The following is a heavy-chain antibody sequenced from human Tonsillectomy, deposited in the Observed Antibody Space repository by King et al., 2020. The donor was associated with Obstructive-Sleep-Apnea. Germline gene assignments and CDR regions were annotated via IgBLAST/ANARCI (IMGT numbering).Heavy chain of an antibody. D-gene: IGHD3-22*01. V-gene: IGHV4-59*01. CDR2: IYYSGST. CDR1: GGSISTYY. J-gene: IGHJ4*02. Sequence: QLQESGPGLVKPSETLSLTSTVSGGSISTYYWSWIRQPPGKGLEWIGDIYYSGSTNYNPSLKSRVTISVDTSKNQFSLKLSSVTAADTAVYYCARVHDDSSGYPDYWGQGTLVTVSS. CDR3: ARVHDDSSGYPDY.